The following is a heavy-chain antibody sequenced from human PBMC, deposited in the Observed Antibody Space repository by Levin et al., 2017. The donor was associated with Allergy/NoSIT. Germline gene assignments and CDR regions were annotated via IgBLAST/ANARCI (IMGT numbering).Heavy chain of an antibody. CDR2: INHSGST. CDR1: GGSFSGSY. Sequence: SQTLSLTCAVYGGSFSGSYWSWIRQPPGKGLEWIGEINHSGSTNYNPSLKSRVTISVDTSKNQFSLKLSSVTAADTAVYYCARGRALRRYYFDYWGQGTLVTVSS. J-gene: IGHJ4*02. D-gene: IGHD4-17*01. CDR3: ARGRALRRYYFDY. V-gene: IGHV4-34*01.